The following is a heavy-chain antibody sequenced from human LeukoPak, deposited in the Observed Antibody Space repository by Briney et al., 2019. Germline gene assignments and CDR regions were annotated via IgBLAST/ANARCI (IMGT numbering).Heavy chain of an antibody. CDR1: GFTFSDYY. CDR3: AKDFLPFSAYYFDY. D-gene: IGHD1-26*01. Sequence: GGSLRLSCAASGFTFSDYYMSWIRQAPGKGLEWVSYISSSGSTIYYADSVKGRFTISRDNAKNSLYLQMNSLRAEDTAVYYCAKDFLPFSAYYFDYWGQGTLVTVSS. CDR2: ISSSGSTI. V-gene: IGHV3-11*04. J-gene: IGHJ4*02.